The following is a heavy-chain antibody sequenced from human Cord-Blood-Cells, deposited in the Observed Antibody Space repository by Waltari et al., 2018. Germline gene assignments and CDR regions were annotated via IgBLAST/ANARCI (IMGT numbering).Heavy chain of an antibody. CDR3: AREGLGVRSYFDY. CDR2: IDYSGST. V-gene: IGHV4-61*01. CDR1: GGSVSSGSYY. D-gene: IGHD3-10*01. Sequence: QVQLQESGPGLVKPSETLSLTCTVSGGSVSSGSYYWSWIRQPPGKGLEWIGYIDYSGSTNYNPSLKSRVTISVDTSKNQFSLKLSSVTAADTAVYYCAREGLGVRSYFDYWGQGTLVTVSS. J-gene: IGHJ4*02.